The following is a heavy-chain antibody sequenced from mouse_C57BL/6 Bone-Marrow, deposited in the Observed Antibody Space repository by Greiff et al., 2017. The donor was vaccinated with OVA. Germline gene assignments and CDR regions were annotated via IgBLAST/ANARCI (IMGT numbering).Heavy chain of an antibody. CDR2: ISDGGSYT. V-gene: IGHV5-4*01. CDR1: GFTFSSYA. D-gene: IGHD1-1*01. J-gene: IGHJ3*01. Sequence: EVQGVESGGGLVKPGGSLKLSFAASGFTFSSYAMSWVRQTPEKRLEWVATISDGGSYTYYPDNVKGRFTISRDNAKNNLYLQMSHLKSEDTAMYYCARGYYYGSSLAWFAYWGQGTLVTVSA. CDR3: ARGYYYGSSLAWFAY.